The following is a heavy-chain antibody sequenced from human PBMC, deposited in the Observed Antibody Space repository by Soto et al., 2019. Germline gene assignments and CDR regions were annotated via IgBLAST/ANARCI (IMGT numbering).Heavy chain of an antibody. Sequence: SETLSLTCTVSGGSISSSSYYWGWIRQPPGKGLEWIGSIYYSGSTYYNPSLKSRVTISVDTSKNQFSLKLSSVTAADTAVYYCARDLEQLGEGWFDPWGQGTLVTVSS. CDR3: ARDLEQLGEGWFDP. CDR2: IYYSGST. J-gene: IGHJ5*02. CDR1: GGSISSSSYY. V-gene: IGHV4-39*02. D-gene: IGHD6-6*01.